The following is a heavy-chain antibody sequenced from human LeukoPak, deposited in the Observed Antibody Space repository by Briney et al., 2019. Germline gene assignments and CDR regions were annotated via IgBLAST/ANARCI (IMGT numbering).Heavy chain of an antibody. J-gene: IGHJ4*02. CDR3: ARLLCSGGCCYSDY. D-gene: IGHD2-15*01. CDR1: GYTFTGYH. CDR2: INPNSGAT. Sequence: ASVKVSCKASGYTFTGYHMHWVRQAPGQGLEWMGWINPNSGATNKAQKFQGRVTMTRDTSISTAYMELSRLRSDDAAVYYCARLLCSGGCCYSDYWGQGTLVTVSS. V-gene: IGHV1-2*02.